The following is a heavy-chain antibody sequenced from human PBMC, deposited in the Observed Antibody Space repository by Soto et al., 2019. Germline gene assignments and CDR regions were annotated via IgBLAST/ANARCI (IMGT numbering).Heavy chain of an antibody. CDR1: GFTFSSYG. J-gene: IGHJ5*02. Sequence: QVQLVESGGGVVQPGRSLRLSCAASGFTFSSYGMHWVRQAPGKGLEWVAVIWYDGSNKYYADSVKGRFTISRDNSKNTLDLQMKSLRAEDTAVYYCARDLAGVDIVAIGWVDPWGQGTLVTVSS. CDR3: ARDLAGVDIVAIGWVDP. D-gene: IGHD5-12*01. V-gene: IGHV3-33*01. CDR2: IWYDGSNK.